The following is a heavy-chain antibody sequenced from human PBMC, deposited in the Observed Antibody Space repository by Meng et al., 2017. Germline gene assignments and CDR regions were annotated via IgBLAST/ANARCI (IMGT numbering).Heavy chain of an antibody. Sequence: QVQLVQSGAEVKKPGASVKVSCKASGYTFTGYYMHWVRQAPGQGLEWMGWINPNSGGTNYAQKFQGRVTMTRDTSISTAYMELSRLRSDDTAVYYCARAMIMITFGGVIVDAFDIWGQGTMVTVSS. D-gene: IGHD3-16*02. CDR2: INPNSGGT. V-gene: IGHV1-2*02. CDR3: ARAMIMITFGGVIVDAFDI. J-gene: IGHJ3*02. CDR1: GYTFTGYY.